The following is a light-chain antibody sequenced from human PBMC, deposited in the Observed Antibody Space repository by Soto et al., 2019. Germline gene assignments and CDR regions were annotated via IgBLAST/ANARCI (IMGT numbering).Light chain of an antibody. Sequence: DIQMTQSPSSLSASVGDRVTITCRASQNILTYLNWYQQRQGQAPKFLIYAASSVQDGGPSRFSGRESGTEFTLTISSLQPEDSATYYFQQSCSAPLPFVHGTNLEIK. CDR1: QNILTY. CDR2: AAS. V-gene: IGKV1-39*01. CDR3: QQSCSAPLP. J-gene: IGKJ2*01.